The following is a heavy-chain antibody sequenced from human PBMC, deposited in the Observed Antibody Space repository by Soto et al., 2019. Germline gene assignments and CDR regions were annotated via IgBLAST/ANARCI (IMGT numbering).Heavy chain of an antibody. J-gene: IGHJ6*02. D-gene: IGHD5-18*01. Sequence: QVQLVESGGGVAQPGRSLRLFCAASGFTLSSYSLHWVRQSPGKGLEWVAAISSDGTEKHYADSVKGRFTISRDNSKNTLSLQLNSLRTEDTAVYYCARMFGFSYGPANRGMDVWGQGTTVIVSS. V-gene: IGHV3-30*04. CDR3: ARMFGFSYGPANRGMDV. CDR1: GFTLSSYS. CDR2: ISSDGTEK.